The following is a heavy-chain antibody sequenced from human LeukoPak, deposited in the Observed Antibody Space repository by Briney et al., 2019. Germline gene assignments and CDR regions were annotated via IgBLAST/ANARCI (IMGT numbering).Heavy chain of an antibody. J-gene: IGHJ4*02. D-gene: IGHD2-2*01. CDR3: ARGGYCSSASCYAHYYFDN. Sequence: GGSLRLSCAASGFTFNNYAMSWVRQAPGKGLEWVSAISGGGGSTYYADSVKGRFTISRDNSKNTLYLQMNSLRAEDTAVYYCARGGYCSSASCYAHYYFDNWGQGTLVTVSS. V-gene: IGHV3-23*01. CDR1: GFTFNNYA. CDR2: ISGGGGST.